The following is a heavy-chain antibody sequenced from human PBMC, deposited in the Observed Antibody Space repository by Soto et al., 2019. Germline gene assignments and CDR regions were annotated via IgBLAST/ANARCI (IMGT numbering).Heavy chain of an antibody. D-gene: IGHD6-6*01. CDR2: IYYSGST. J-gene: IGHJ5*02. Sequence: PSETLSLTCTVSGGSISSYYWSWIRQPPGKGLEWIGYIYYSGSTNYNPSLKSRVTISVDTSKNQFSLKLSSVTAADTAVYYCARRPNIVSSSYNWFDPWGQGTLVTVSS. CDR1: GGSISSYY. CDR3: ARRPNIVSSSYNWFDP. V-gene: IGHV4-59*08.